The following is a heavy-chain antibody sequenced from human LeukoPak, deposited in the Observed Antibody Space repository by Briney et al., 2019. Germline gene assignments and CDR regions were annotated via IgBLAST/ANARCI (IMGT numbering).Heavy chain of an antibody. CDR2: IRSSGSTT. CDR1: GLSFSSYE. D-gene: IGHD6-13*01. Sequence: PGGSLRLSCAASGLSFSSYEMNWVRQAPGKGLEWVSYIRSSGSTTYYADSVKGRFIISRDNAKDSLYLQMNSLRAEDTAVYYCARVGNSLNYFDCWGQGTLVTVSS. J-gene: IGHJ4*02. CDR3: ARVGNSLNYFDC. V-gene: IGHV3-48*03.